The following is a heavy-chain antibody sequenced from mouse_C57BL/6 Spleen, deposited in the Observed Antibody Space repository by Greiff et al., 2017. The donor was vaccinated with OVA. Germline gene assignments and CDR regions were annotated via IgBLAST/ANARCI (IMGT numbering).Heavy chain of an antibody. CDR3: ARGPSNWDY. CDR1: GYTFTSYW. CDR2: IDPSSGGT. V-gene: IGHV1-72*01. Sequence: QVQLQQSGAELVKPGASVKLSCKASGYTFTSYWMPWVKQRPGRGLEWIGKIDPSSGGTKYNEKFKSKATLTADKPSSTAYMQLSSLTSEDSAVYYCARGPSNWDYWGQGTTLTVSS. D-gene: IGHD4-1*01. J-gene: IGHJ2*01.